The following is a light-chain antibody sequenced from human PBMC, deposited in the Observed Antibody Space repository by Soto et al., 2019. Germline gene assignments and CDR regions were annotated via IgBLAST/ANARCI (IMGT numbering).Light chain of an antibody. V-gene: IGLV2-11*01. CDR3: CSYSGSHNWV. J-gene: IGLJ3*02. Sequence: QSALTQPRSVSGSPGQSVTISCTGTSSDVGAYTYVSWYQHYPGKAPKLIIYDVSTRPAGVPDRFSGSKSGNTAFLTISGLQAEDETDYYCCSYSGSHNWVFGGGTKLTVL. CDR1: SSDVGAYTY. CDR2: DVS.